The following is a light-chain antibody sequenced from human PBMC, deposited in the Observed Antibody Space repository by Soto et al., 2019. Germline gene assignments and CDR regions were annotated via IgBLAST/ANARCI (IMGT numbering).Light chain of an antibody. CDR1: QNVRSN. J-gene: IGKJ1*01. CDR2: GAS. Sequence: IRMSHSPATLSVTPGERATLSCRASQNVRSNLAWYQQKPGQAPRLLIYGASTRATGIPARFSGRGSGTDFTLTISSLEPEDFALYYSQHRSNWPRTFGQGTKVDI. V-gene: IGKV3-15*01. CDR3: QHRSNWPRT.